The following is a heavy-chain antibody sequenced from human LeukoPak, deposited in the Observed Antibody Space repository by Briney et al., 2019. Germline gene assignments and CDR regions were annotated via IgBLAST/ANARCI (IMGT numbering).Heavy chain of an antibody. CDR2: IIYSGGAT. CDR1: GFTFSRSA. Sequence: AGGSLRLSCAASGFTFSRSAMTWVRQGPGTGLEFVASIIYSGGATYYADAVNGRFTISRDNSNNKLCLEMHTLRAEDTALYYCAKDGLYYDGSEPVSYFDSWGQGTLVTVSS. D-gene: IGHD3-22*01. J-gene: IGHJ4*02. CDR3: AKDGLYYDGSEPVSYFDS. V-gene: IGHV3-23*01.